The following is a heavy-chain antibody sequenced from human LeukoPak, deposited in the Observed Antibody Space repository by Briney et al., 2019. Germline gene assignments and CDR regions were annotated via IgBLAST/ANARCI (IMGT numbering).Heavy chain of an antibody. D-gene: IGHD6-19*01. J-gene: IGHJ4*02. CDR2: ISSSGDST. Sequence: GGSLRLSCAASGFTFSSYGMHWVRQAPGKGLEWVSGISSSGDSTYYADSVKGRFTISRDNSKNTLYLQMNSLRVEDTAAYYCAKVRAPSGWFNSDYWGQGTLVTVSS. V-gene: IGHV3-23*01. CDR1: GFTFSSYG. CDR3: AKVRAPSGWFNSDY.